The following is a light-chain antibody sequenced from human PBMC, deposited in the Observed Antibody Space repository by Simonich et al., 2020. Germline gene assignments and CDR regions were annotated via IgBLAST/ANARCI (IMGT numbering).Light chain of an antibody. CDR1: QGVLYSSNNKNY. CDR2: WAS. CDR3: QQYYSTLGT. Sequence: DIVMTQSPDSLAVSLGERATINCKSSQGVLYSSNNKNYLAWYQQKPGQPPKLLIYWASTRESGVPDRFSGSGSGTDFTLTISSLQAEDVAVYYCQQYYSTLGTFGQGTKVEIK. J-gene: IGKJ1*01. V-gene: IGKV4-1*01.